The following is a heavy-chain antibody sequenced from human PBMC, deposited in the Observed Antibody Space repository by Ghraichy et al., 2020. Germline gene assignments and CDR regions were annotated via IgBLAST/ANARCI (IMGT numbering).Heavy chain of an antibody. Sequence: SETLSLTCAVYGASFSEYYWTWLRQPPGKGLEWIGDINYSGSTNYNPSLKSRVTISVDTSKNQFSLKLNSVTAADTAVYYCAREGSGSYLYYWGLGTLVTVSS. V-gene: IGHV4-34*01. J-gene: IGHJ4*02. CDR3: AREGSGSYLYY. D-gene: IGHD1-26*01. CDR2: INYSGST. CDR1: GASFSEYY.